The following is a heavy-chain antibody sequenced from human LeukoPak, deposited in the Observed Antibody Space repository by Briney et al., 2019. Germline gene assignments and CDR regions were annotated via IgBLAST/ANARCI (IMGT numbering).Heavy chain of an antibody. CDR1: GGTFRSYA. D-gene: IGHD3-3*01. Sequence: SVKVSXKASGGTFRSYAISWVRQAPGQGLEWMGGIIPIFGTANYAQKFQGRVTITADESTSTAYMELSSLRSEDTAVYYCARGLYDFWSGFENWFDPWGQGTLVAVSS. J-gene: IGHJ5*02. V-gene: IGHV1-69*13. CDR3: ARGLYDFWSGFENWFDP. CDR2: IIPIFGTA.